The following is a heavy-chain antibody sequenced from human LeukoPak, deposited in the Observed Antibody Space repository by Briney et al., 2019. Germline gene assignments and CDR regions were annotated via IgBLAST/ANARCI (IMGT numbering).Heavy chain of an antibody. Sequence: ASVKVSFKTSGYTFNNYDISWMRQVPGQGLEWMGWISAYNNISHYAQKVQGRISMTTDTSTSTAYMELRSLRSEDTAVYYCARDDCVDWGQGTLVTVSS. D-gene: IGHD2-21*01. CDR1: GYTFNNYD. CDR2: ISAYNNIS. CDR3: ARDDCVD. V-gene: IGHV1-18*01. J-gene: IGHJ4*02.